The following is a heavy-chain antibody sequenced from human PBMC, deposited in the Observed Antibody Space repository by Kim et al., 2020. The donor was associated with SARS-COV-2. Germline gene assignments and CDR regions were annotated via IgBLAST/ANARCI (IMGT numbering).Heavy chain of an antibody. J-gene: IGHJ6*02. Sequence: ASVKVSCKASGYTFTSYGISWVRQAPGQGLEWMGWISAYNGNTNYAQKLQGRVTMTTDTSTSTAYMELRSLRSDDTAVYYCAREGGYGSGSYYTPYYYYYYGMDVWGQGTTVTVSS. CDR3: AREGGYGSGSYYTPYYYYYYGMDV. CDR2: ISAYNGNT. D-gene: IGHD3-10*01. V-gene: IGHV1-18*04. CDR1: GYTFTSYG.